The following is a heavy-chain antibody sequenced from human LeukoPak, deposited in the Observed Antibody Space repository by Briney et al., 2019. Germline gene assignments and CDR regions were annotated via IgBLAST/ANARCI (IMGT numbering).Heavy chain of an antibody. D-gene: IGHD3-22*01. CDR3: AKDPTHYYDSSGYYPYYFDY. J-gene: IGHJ4*02. V-gene: IGHV3-23*01. Sequence: PGGSLRLSCAASGFTFSSYAMSWVRQAPGKGLEWVSAISGSGGSTYYADSVKGRFTISRDNSKNTLYLQMNSLRAEDTAVYYCAKDPTHYYDSSGYYPYYFDYWGQGTLVTVSS. CDR1: GFTFSSYA. CDR2: ISGSGGST.